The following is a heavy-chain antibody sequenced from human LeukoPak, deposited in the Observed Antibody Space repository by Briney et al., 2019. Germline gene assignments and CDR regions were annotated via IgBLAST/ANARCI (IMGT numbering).Heavy chain of an antibody. J-gene: IGHJ4*02. CDR1: GGSISSYY. CDR2: IYYSGST. V-gene: IGHV4-59*01. Sequence: PSETLSLTCTVSGGSISSYYWSWIRQPPGKGLEWTGYIYYSGSTNYNPSLKSRVTISVDTSKNQFSLKLSSVTAADTAVYYCARIVSICGGSCYYTLDYWGQGTLVTVSS. D-gene: IGHD2-15*01. CDR3: ARIVSICGGSCYYTLDY.